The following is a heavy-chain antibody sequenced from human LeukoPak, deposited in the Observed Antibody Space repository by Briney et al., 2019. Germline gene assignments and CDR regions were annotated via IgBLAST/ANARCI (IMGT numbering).Heavy chain of an antibody. Sequence: GGSLRLSCAASGFTFSSYWMHWVRQAPGKGLVWVSRINSDGSSTSYADSVKGRFTIYRDNAKNTLYLQMNRLRAEDTAVYYCARRGPLLIWGPKNNWFDPWGQGTLVTVSS. D-gene: IGHD3-16*01. V-gene: IGHV3-74*01. CDR3: ARRGPLLIWGPKNNWFDP. CDR2: INSDGSST. CDR1: GFTFSSYW. J-gene: IGHJ5*02.